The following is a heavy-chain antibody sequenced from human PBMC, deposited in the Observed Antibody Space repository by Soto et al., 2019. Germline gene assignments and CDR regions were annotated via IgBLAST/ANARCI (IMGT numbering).Heavy chain of an antibody. Sequence: QVQLVQSGAEVKKPGSSVKVSCKASGGTFSSYAISWVRQAPGQGLEWMGGIIPIFGTANYAQKFQGRVTITADESTSTAYMELSSLRSEDTAVYYCARDPRPPDCIGGSCYPYWGQGTLVTVSS. CDR1: GGTFSSYA. D-gene: IGHD2-15*01. V-gene: IGHV1-69*01. CDR3: ARDPRPPDCIGGSCYPY. J-gene: IGHJ4*02. CDR2: IIPIFGTA.